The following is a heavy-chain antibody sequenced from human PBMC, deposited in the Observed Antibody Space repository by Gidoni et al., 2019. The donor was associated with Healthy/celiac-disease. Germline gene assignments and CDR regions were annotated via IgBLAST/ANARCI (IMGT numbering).Heavy chain of an antibody. Sequence: QVQLVQSGAEVKKPGASVKVSCTASGYPFPGYYMHWVRQAPGPGLEWMGWINPNSGGTNYSQKFQGRVTMTRDTSISTAYMELSRLRSDDTAVYYCAMGGYSYGHVLHEDYWGQGTLVTVSS. CDR2: INPNSGGT. CDR1: GYPFPGYY. CDR3: AMGGYSYGHVLHEDY. V-gene: IGHV1-2*02. D-gene: IGHD5-18*01. J-gene: IGHJ4*02.